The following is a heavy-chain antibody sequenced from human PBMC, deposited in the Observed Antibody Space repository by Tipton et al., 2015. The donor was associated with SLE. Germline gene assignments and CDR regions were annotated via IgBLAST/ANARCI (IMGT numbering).Heavy chain of an antibody. J-gene: IGHJ2*01. CDR3: ARDPLAVGDGGARDL. Sequence: TLSLTCTVSGGSISSDRYFWSWLRQPAGQGLVWIGRICASGDTNYNPSFKSRLTISKDTSKDYFSLNLSSVTAADTAVYFCARDPLAVGDGGARDLWGRGTLVTVSS. CDR1: GGSISSDRYF. D-gene: IGHD1-26*01. CDR2: ICASGDT. V-gene: IGHV4-61*02.